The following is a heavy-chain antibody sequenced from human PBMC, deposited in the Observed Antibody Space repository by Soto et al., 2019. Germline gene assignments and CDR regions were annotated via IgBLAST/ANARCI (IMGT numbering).Heavy chain of an antibody. Sequence: SQTLSLPCAISGGSVSSNSAALNWIRQSPSRGLEWLGRTSYRSKWYNDYAVSVKSRITINPDTSKNQFSLQLYSVTPEDTAVYYCAGGGWFRCMDFCGQGTPVTVSS. D-gene: IGHD3-22*01. CDR2: TSYRSKWYN. CDR3: AGGGWFRCMDF. V-gene: IGHV6-1*01. CDR1: GGSVSSNSAA. J-gene: IGHJ6*02.